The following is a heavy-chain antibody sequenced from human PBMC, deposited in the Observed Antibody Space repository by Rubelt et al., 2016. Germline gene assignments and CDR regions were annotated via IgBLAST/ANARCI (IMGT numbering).Heavy chain of an antibody. CDR2: IIPILGIA. J-gene: IGHJ4*02. CDR3: ARLFKPG. Sequence: SWVRQAPGQGLEWMGRIIPILGIANYAQKFQGRVTITADKSTSTAYMELSSLRSEDTAVYYRARLFKPGWGQGTLVTVSS. D-gene: IGHD1-1*01. V-gene: IGHV1-69*02.